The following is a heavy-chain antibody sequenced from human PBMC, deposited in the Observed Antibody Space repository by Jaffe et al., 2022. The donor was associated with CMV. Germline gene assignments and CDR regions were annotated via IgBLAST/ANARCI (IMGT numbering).Heavy chain of an antibody. Sequence: QLQLQESGPGLVKPSETLSLTCTVSGGSISSSSYYWGWIRQPPGKGLEWIGSIYYSGSTYYNPSLKSRVTISVDTSKNQFSLKLSSVTAADTAVYYCARHTVRDRQGGAYGLFDIWGQGTMVTVSS. CDR2: IYYSGST. CDR3: ARHTVRDRQGGAYGLFDI. J-gene: IGHJ3*02. V-gene: IGHV4-39*01. CDR1: GGSISSSSYY. D-gene: IGHD2-8*02.